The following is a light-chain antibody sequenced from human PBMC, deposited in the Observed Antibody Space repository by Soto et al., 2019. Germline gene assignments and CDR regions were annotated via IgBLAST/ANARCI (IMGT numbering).Light chain of an antibody. J-gene: IGKJ4*01. CDR3: QQYGSSPLT. V-gene: IGKV3-15*01. CDR2: RAS. Sequence: EIVMTQSPATLSVSPGERATLSCRASQSVGSDLAWYQQKPGQAPRLLIYRASTRATGIPARFSGSGSGTDFTVTINRLEPEDSAVYYCQQYGSSPLTFGGGTKVDIK. CDR1: QSVGSD.